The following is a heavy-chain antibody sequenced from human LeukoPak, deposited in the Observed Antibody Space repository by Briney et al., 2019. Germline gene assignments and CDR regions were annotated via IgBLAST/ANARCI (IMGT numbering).Heavy chain of an antibody. Sequence: GASVKVSCKASGYTFTSYGISWVRQAPGQGLEWMGWISAYNGNTNYAQKLQGRVTMTTDTSTSTAYMELRSLRSDDTAVYYCARGLAAAGTYYYYGMDVWGQGTTVTVSS. V-gene: IGHV1-18*01. D-gene: IGHD6-13*01. CDR2: ISAYNGNT. CDR3: ARGLAAAGTYYYYGMDV. CDR1: GYTFTSYG. J-gene: IGHJ6*02.